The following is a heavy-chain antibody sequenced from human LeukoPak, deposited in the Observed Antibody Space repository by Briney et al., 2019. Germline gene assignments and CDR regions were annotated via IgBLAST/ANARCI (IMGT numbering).Heavy chain of an antibody. J-gene: IGHJ4*02. CDR3: ARETVAGTVDY. CDR2: INPNSGGT. D-gene: IGHD6-19*01. V-gene: IGHV1-2*04. Sequence: ASVKVSCKASGYTFTGYYIHWVRQAPGQGLEWMGWINPNSGGTNYAQKFQGWVTMTRDASISTAYTELRRLRSDDTAVYYCARETVAGTVDYWGQGTLVTVSS. CDR1: GYTFTGYY.